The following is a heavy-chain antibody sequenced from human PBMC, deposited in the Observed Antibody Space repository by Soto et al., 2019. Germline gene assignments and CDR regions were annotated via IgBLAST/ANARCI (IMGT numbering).Heavy chain of an antibody. D-gene: IGHD3-16*01. V-gene: IGHV3-48*02. Sequence: EVQLVESGGGLVQPGGSLRLSCAASGFSFGGYNMNWVRQAPGKGLEWVSHITSGLTTHYADFVQGRFTISRDNAKNSLYLEMNDLRDEDTAVYYCARDTSHGVTFGGLDSWGQGTLVTVSS. CDR1: GFSFGGYN. CDR3: ARDTSHGVTFGGLDS. J-gene: IGHJ4*02. CDR2: ITSGLTT.